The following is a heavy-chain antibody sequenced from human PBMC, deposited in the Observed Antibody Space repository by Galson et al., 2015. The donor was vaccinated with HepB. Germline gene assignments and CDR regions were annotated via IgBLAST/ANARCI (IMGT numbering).Heavy chain of an antibody. CDR1: GGTFSSYA. CDR2: IIPLFGTA. J-gene: IGHJ4*02. CDR3: ARGYGSGSYYYHY. D-gene: IGHD3-10*01. Sequence: SVKVSCKASGGTFSSYAISWVRQAPGRGLEWMGGIIPLFGTANYAQKFQGRVTITADESTSTAYMELSSLRSEDTAVYYCARGYGSGSYYYHYWGQGTLVTVSS. V-gene: IGHV1-69*13.